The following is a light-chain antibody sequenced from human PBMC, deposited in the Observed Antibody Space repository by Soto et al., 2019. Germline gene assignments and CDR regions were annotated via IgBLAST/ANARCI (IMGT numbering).Light chain of an antibody. CDR2: AAS. CDR1: QSISSY. Sequence: DSQMTQSPSSLSASVGDRVTITCRASQSISSYLNWYQQKPGKAPKLLIYAASSLQSGVPSRFSGSGSGTDFTLTISSLQPEDFATYYCQQSYSTPWTFGQGTKVAIK. CDR3: QQSYSTPWT. J-gene: IGKJ1*01. V-gene: IGKV1-39*01.